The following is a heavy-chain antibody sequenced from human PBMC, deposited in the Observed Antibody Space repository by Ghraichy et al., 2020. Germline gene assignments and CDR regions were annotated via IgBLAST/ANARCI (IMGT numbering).Heavy chain of an antibody. CDR2: INRDGSTT. CDR1: GIAFSRYW. Sequence: GSLRLSCAASGIAFSRYWFHWVRQAPGKGLVWVSRINRDGSTTNYADSVKGRFTISRDDAKNTLYLQMSSLRAEDTAVYYCAADSPWLPDSSGRTGWFDPWGQVTLVTVSS. V-gene: IGHV3-74*01. CDR3: AADSPWLPDSSGRTGWFDP. J-gene: IGHJ5*02. D-gene: IGHD3-22*01.